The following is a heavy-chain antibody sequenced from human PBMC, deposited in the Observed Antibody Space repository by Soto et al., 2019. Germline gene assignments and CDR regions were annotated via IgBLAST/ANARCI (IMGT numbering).Heavy chain of an antibody. Sequence: GGSLRLSCGASGFTFTNYEMNWVRQAPGKGLEWVAYITSSGSPMYYADSVKGRFTISRDNVRNSPYLQMNSLRAEDTAVYYCARLHCSSTNCSYNYYYGMDVRGQGTTVTVSS. J-gene: IGHJ6*02. CDR1: GFTFTNYE. V-gene: IGHV3-48*03. CDR3: ARLHCSSTNCSYNYYYGMDV. CDR2: ITSSGSPM. D-gene: IGHD2-2*01.